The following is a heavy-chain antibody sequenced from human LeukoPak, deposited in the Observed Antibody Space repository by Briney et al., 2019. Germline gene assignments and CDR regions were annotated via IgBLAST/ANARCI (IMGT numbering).Heavy chain of an antibody. V-gene: IGHV3-20*04. CDR1: GFTFDDYG. D-gene: IGHD3-22*01. CDR2: INWNGGST. J-gene: IGHJ4*02. Sequence: GGSLRLSCAASGFTFDDYGMSWVRQAPGKGLEWVSGINWNGGSTGYADSVKGRFTISRDNAKNSLYLQMNSLRAEDTALYYCARHLDYYDSSGYYYWGQGTLVTVSS. CDR3: ARHLDYYDSSGYYY.